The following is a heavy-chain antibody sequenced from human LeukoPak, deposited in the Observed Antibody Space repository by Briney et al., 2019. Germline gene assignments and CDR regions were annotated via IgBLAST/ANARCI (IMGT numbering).Heavy chain of an antibody. CDR3: AKQEYSSGRYPFDY. D-gene: IGHD6-19*01. J-gene: IGHJ4*02. CDR1: GFTFSSYA. V-gene: IGHV3-23*01. CDR2: ISGGGGST. Sequence: GGSLRLSCAASGFTFSSYAMSWVRQAPGKGLEWVSVISGGGGSTYYADTVKGRFTISRDNSKNTLYLQMNSLRAEDTAVYYCAKQEYSSGRYPFDYWGQGTLVTVSS.